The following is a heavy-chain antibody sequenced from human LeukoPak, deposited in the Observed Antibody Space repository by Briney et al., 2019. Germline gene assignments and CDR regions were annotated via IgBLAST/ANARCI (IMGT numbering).Heavy chain of an antibody. J-gene: IGHJ3*02. V-gene: IGHV5-51*01. Sequence: GGSLKISCKGSGYSFTSYWIGWVRQMPGKGLEWMGIIYPGDSDTRYSPSFQGQVTISADKSISTAYLQWSSLKASDTAMYYCARSYDSSGYYSLGAFDIWGQGTMVTVSS. D-gene: IGHD3-22*01. CDR1: GYSFTSYW. CDR2: IYPGDSDT. CDR3: ARSYDSSGYYSLGAFDI.